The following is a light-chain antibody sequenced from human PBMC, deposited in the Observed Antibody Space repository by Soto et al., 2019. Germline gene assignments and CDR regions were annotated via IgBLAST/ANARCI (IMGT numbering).Light chain of an antibody. CDR3: GTWDSSLSAWV. Sequence: QAVVTQPPSVSAAPGQKVTISCSGSSSNIGKTYVSWYHQLPGTAPKLLIYDNNKRPSGIPDRFSGSKSGTSATLGITGLQTGDEADYYCGTWDSSLSAWVFGGGTKLTVL. CDR1: SSNIGKTY. J-gene: IGLJ3*02. CDR2: DNN. V-gene: IGLV1-51*01.